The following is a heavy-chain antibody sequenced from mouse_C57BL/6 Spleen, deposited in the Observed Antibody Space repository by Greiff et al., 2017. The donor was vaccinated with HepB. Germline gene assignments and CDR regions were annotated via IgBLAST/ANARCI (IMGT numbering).Heavy chain of an antibody. D-gene: IGHD3-1*01. V-gene: IGHV5-16*01. CDR3: ARGGVRAFDY. CDR2: INYDGSST. Sequence: EVKLVESEGGLVQPGSSMKLSCTASGFTFSDYYMAWVRQVPEKGLEWVANINYDGSSTYYLDSLKSRFIISRDNAKNILYLQMSSLKSEDTATYYCARGGVRAFDYWGQGTTLTVSS. J-gene: IGHJ2*01. CDR1: GFTFSDYY.